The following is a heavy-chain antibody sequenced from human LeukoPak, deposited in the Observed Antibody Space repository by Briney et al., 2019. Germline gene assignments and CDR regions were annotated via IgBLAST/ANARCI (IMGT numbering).Heavy chain of an antibody. V-gene: IGHV4-34*01. CDR2: INHSGST. Sequence: SETLSLICAVYGGSFSGYYWSWIRQPPGKGLEWIGEINHSGSTNYNPSLKSRVTISVDTSKNQFSLKLSSVTAADTAMYYCARGLMWAAAGFDYWGQGILVTVSS. J-gene: IGHJ4*02. CDR3: ARGLMWAAAGFDY. CDR1: GGSFSGYY. D-gene: IGHD6-13*01.